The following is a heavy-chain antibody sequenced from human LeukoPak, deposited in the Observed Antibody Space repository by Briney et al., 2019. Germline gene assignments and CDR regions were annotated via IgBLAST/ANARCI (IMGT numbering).Heavy chain of an antibody. CDR2: IYTSGST. CDR1: GGSISSGSYY. CDR3: AREIQLWSDYYYYYMDV. Sequence: SETLSLTCTVSGGSISSGSYYWSWIRQPAGKGLEWIGRIYTSGSTNYNPSLKSRVTISVDTSKNQFSLKLSSVTAADTAVYYCAREIQLWSDYYYYYMDVWGKGTTVTISS. V-gene: IGHV4-61*02. D-gene: IGHD5-18*01. J-gene: IGHJ6*03.